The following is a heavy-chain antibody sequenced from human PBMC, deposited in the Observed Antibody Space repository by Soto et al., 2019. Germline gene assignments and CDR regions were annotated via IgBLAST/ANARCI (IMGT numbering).Heavy chain of an antibody. D-gene: IGHD3-22*01. J-gene: IGHJ3*02. CDR1: GVTFSSYA. V-gene: IGHV1-69*06. CDR2: IIANFGTA. CDR3: ASPPTDYYDSSGYDM. Sequence: QVQLVQSGAEVNKPGSSLKVSCKASGVTFSSYAISWVRQAPGQGLEWMGGIIANFGTAYYAQKFQGRFTITADKSTSTAYMELSSLRSEDTAVYYSASPPTDYYDSSGYDMWGQGAMVTVSS.